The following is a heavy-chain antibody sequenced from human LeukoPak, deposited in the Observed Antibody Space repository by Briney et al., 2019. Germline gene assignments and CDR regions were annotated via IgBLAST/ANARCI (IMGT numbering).Heavy chain of an antibody. CDR2: IRSKANSYAT. D-gene: IGHD5-24*01. CDR1: GFTFSGSA. CDR3: ARDNSVRDEAWWFNP. J-gene: IGHJ5*02. Sequence: GGSLRLSCAASGFTFSGSAMRWVRQASGKGLEWVGRIRSKANSYATAYAASVKGRFTISRDDSKNTAYLQMNSLKTEDTAVYYCARDNSVRDEAWWFNPWGQGTLVTVSS. V-gene: IGHV3-73*01.